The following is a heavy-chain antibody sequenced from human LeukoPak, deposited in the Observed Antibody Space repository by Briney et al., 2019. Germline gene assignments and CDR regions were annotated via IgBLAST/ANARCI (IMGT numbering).Heavy chain of an antibody. CDR3: ARGRGYSGYDYWFDP. D-gene: IGHD5-12*01. CDR1: GGSISSSNW. J-gene: IGHJ5*02. V-gene: IGHV4-4*02. CDR2: IYHSGST. Sequence: SETLSLTCAVSGGSISSSNWWSWVRQPPGKGLEWIGEIYHSGSTNYNPSLKSRVTISVDKSKNQFSLKLSSVTAADTAVYYCARGRGYSGYDYWFDPWGQGTLVTVSS.